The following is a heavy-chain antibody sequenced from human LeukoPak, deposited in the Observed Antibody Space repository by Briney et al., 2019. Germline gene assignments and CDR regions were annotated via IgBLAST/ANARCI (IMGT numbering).Heavy chain of an antibody. CDR1: GFTFSDYY. D-gene: IGHD5-18*01. CDR2: IKRNNDGGTT. Sequence: PGGSLRLSCAASGFTFSDYYMSWVRQAPGKGLEWVGRIKRNNDGGTTDYATPVKGRFTISRDDSKNTLYLQMNSLKSEDTAVYYCTADFRYNYGNWGQGTLVTVST. J-gene: IGHJ4*02. CDR3: TADFRYNYGN. V-gene: IGHV3-15*01.